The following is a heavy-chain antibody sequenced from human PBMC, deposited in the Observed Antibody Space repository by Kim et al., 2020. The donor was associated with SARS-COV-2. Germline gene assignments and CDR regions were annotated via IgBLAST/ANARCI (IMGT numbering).Heavy chain of an antibody. CDR1: GGTFSSYA. CDR3: ASADYGGNPCFDY. D-gene: IGHD4-17*01. V-gene: IGHV1-69*13. J-gene: IGHJ4*02. Sequence: SVKVSCKASGGTFSSYAISWVRQAPGQGLEWMGGIIPIFGTANYAQKFQGRVTITADESTSTAYMELSSLRSEDTAVYYCASADYGGNPCFDYWGQGTLVTVSS. CDR2: IIPIFGTA.